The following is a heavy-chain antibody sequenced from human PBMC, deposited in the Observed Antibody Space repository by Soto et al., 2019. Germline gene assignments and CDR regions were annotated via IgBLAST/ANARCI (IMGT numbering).Heavy chain of an antibody. V-gene: IGHV3-30*18. CDR2: ISDDGSNK. D-gene: IGHD3-3*01. Sequence: QVQLVESGGGVVQPGRSLRLSCAPSGFTFSSYGMHWVRQAPGKGLEWVAVISDDGSNKYYADSVKGRFTISRDNSKNTLYLEMSSLRAEDTAVYYCAKDRGVAIFGVATGRDYGMDVWGQGTTVTVSS. CDR3: AKDRGVAIFGVATGRDYGMDV. CDR1: GFTFSSYG. J-gene: IGHJ6*02.